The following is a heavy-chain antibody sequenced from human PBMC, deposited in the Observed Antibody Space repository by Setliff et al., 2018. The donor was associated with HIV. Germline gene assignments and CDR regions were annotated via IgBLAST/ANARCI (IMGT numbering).Heavy chain of an antibody. CDR1: GGSITNYAYY. J-gene: IGHJ5*02. CDR3: ARQPVPGGVVVPGDDWVDP. D-gene: IGHD2-2*01. CDR2: IFHTGFA. Sequence: SETLSLTCTVSGGSITNYAYYWAWIRQSPGKGLEWIGNIFHTGFAHYNPSFRSRVTMSVDTSKNQFSLKVTSVTAADTAVYYCARQPVPGGVVVPGDDWVDPWGQGALVTVSS. V-gene: IGHV4-39*01.